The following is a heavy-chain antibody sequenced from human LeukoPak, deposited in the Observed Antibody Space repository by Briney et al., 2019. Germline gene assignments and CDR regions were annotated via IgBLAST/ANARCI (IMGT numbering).Heavy chain of an antibody. CDR2: IQQDGSEK. V-gene: IGHV3-7*01. CDR1: GFTFRSYW. D-gene: IGHD4-17*01. CDR3: ARRDLDHGDLFDY. Sequence: GGSLRLSCAASGFTFRSYWMSWVRQPPGKGLEWVANIQQDGSEKNYVDSVKGRFTISRDNGKNSLYLQMNSLRAEDTAVYYCARRDLDHGDLFDYWGQGTLVTVSS. J-gene: IGHJ4*02.